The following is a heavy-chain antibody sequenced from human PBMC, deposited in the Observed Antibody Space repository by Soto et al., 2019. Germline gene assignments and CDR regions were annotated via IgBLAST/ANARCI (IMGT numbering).Heavy chain of an antibody. CDR3: ARDRGIAAAGS. Sequence: PSETLSLTCTVSGGSISSSSYYWAWIRQPPGKGLEWIGEIYHSGTTNYNPSLKSRVTISVDKSKNQFSLKLTSVTAADTAVYYCARDRGIAAAGSWGQGILVTVSS. J-gene: IGHJ5*02. V-gene: IGHV4-39*07. CDR1: GGSISSSSYY. CDR2: IYHSGTT. D-gene: IGHD6-13*01.